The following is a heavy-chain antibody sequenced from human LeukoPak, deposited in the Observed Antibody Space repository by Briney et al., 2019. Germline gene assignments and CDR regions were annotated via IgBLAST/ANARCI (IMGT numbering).Heavy chain of an antibody. Sequence: GGSLRLSCAASGFTFSSYWMSWVRQAPGKGLEWVANIKQEGSEKYYVDSVKGRFTISRDSAKNSLYLQMNSLRAEDTAVYYCARDRYYDSSGYYTPLLDYHYMDVWGKGTTVTVSS. D-gene: IGHD3-22*01. CDR3: ARDRYYDSSGYYTPLLDYHYMDV. CDR2: IKQEGSEK. CDR1: GFTFSSYW. J-gene: IGHJ6*03. V-gene: IGHV3-7*01.